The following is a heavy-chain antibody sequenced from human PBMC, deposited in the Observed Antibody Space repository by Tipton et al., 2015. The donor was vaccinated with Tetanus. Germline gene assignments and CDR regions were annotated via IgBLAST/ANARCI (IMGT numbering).Heavy chain of an antibody. CDR1: GFTFNRYG. Sequence: SLRLSCAASGFTFNRYGINWVRQAPGKGLVWVSSISGSGDTTYYADSVRGRFTVSRDSSKDTVYLDVRSLRDEDTAVYYCATDGLPRGFVMVEATTQKYFRHWGRGTLVTVSS. V-gene: IGHV3-23*01. D-gene: IGHD2-21*01. CDR3: ATDGLPRGFVMVEATTQKYFRH. J-gene: IGHJ1*01. CDR2: ISGSGDTT.